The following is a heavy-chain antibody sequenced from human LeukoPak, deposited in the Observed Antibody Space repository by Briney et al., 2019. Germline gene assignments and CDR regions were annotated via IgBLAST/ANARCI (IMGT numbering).Heavy chain of an antibody. J-gene: IGHJ4*02. CDR3: ARDDRESQADY. CDR2: ISRSSFTI. Sequence: GGSLRLSCAASGFTFRSYSMNWVRQAPGKGLEWVSYISRSSFTIYYADSVKGRFTISRDKAKNSLYLQMNSLRAEDTAVYYCARDDRESQADYWGQGTLVTVSS. V-gene: IGHV3-48*01. D-gene: IGHD1-26*01. CDR1: GFTFRSYS.